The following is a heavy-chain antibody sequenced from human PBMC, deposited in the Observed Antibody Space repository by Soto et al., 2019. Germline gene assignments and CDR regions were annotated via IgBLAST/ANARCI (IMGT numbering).Heavy chain of an antibody. CDR1: GPTIRGFA. Sequence: QVQLVESGGGVVQPGGSLRLSCAASGPTIRGFALHWVRQAPGKGLEWVSSISHDGTTRYNKDFVKGRFSISRDDSKNTMDLQMHSLRGEDSAVYYCARVGRGYNWGNGFDPWGQGTLMTVSS. V-gene: IGHV3-30*14. CDR2: ISHDGTTR. J-gene: IGHJ5*02. CDR3: ARVGRGYNWGNGFDP. D-gene: IGHD1-1*01.